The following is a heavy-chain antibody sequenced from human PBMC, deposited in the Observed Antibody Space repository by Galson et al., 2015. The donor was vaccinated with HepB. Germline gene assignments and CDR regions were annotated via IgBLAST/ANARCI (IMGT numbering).Heavy chain of an antibody. Sequence: SLRLSCAASGFTFSRYAMHWVRQAPVKGLAWVAVISYDGSNKYYADSVKGRFTISRDNSKNTLYLQMNSLRPEDTAEYYCARVYYDSSGYCCGYFDYWGQGTQVTVSS. D-gene: IGHD3-22*01. V-gene: IGHV3-30-3*01. CDR3: ARVYYDSSGYCCGYFDY. CDR1: GFTFSRYA. CDR2: ISYDGSNK. J-gene: IGHJ4*02.